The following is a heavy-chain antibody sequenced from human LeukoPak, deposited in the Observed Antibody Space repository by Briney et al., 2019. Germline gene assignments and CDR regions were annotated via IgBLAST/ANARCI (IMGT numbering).Heavy chain of an antibody. J-gene: IGHJ4*02. D-gene: IGHD6-19*01. Sequence: GGSLRLSCAASGFTFSSNYMSWVRQAPGKGLEWVSVIYSGGSTYYADSVKGRFTISRDDSKDTLYLQMNSLRAEDTAVYYCARTKGSIAVAGTNYFGYWGQGTLVTVSS. CDR3: ARTKGSIAVAGTNYFGY. V-gene: IGHV3-66*01. CDR2: IYSGGST. CDR1: GFTFSSNY.